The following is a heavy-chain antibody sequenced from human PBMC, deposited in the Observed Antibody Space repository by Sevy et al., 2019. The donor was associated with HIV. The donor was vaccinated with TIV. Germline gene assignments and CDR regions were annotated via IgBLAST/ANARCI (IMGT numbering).Heavy chain of an antibody. CDR2: IYYSGST. J-gene: IGHJ4*02. V-gene: IGHV4-31*03. D-gene: IGHD3-9*01. CDR3: ARGPHYDILTGYYSPFDY. Sequence: SETLSLTCTVSGGSISSGGYYWSWIRQHPGKGLEWIGYIYYSGSTYYNPSLKSRVTISVDTSKNQFSLKLSSVTAADTAVYYCARGPHYDILTGYYSPFDYWGQRTLVTVSS. CDR1: GGSISSGGYY.